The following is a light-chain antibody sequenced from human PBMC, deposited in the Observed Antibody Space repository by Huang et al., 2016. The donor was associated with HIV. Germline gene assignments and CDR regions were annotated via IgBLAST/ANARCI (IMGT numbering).Light chain of an antibody. J-gene: IGKJ5*01. V-gene: IGKV3-15*01. CDR1: QSGSSN. CDR2: GAS. Sequence: EIVMTQSPATLSVSPGERATLSCRASQSGSSNLAWYQQQPGQAPRLLIYGASTRATGIPARFSGSGSGTEFTLTISSLQSEDFAVYYCQQYNNWPPLITFGQGTRLEIK. CDR3: QQYNNWPPLIT.